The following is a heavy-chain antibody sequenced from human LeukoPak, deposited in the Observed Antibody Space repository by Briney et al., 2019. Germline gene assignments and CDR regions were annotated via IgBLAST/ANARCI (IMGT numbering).Heavy chain of an antibody. J-gene: IGHJ4*02. D-gene: IGHD5-18*01. CDR1: GGSISSNNW. CDR2: IYHDGST. Sequence: SETLSLTCAVSGGSISSNNWWIWVRQSPEKGLEWIGEIYHDGSTNYNPSLRSRVTISMDKSKNQLSLKLNFVTAADTAVYYCARDRGGYTYSHDYWGQGTLVTVSS. V-gene: IGHV4-4*02. CDR3: ARDRGGYTYSHDY.